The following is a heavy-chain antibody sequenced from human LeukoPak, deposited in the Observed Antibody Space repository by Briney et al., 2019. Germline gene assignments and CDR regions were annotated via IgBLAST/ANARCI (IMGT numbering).Heavy chain of an antibody. Sequence: SETLSLTCTVSGGSISSSSYYWGWIRQPPGKGLEWIGSIYYSGSTYYNPSLKSRVTISVDTSKNQFSLKLSSVTAADTAVYYCARVVVVALYYYYYMDVWGKGTTVTVSS. CDR2: IYYSGST. CDR3: ARVVVVALYYYYYMDV. J-gene: IGHJ6*03. CDR1: GGSISSSSYY. V-gene: IGHV4-39*07. D-gene: IGHD2-15*01.